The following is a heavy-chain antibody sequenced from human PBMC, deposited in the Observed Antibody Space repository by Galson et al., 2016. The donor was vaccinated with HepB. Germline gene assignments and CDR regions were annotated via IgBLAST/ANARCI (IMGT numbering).Heavy chain of an antibody. CDR3: ARGAAGPQGEAVDS. Sequence: SETLSLTCSVSGASISDSFWSWIRQPAGKGLEWIGRSHTSGSSYRPSLRGRVTMPADTSKNQFSLRLASVTAADTAVYYCARGAAGPQGEAVDSWGQGTMVTVAS. V-gene: IGHV4-4*07. CDR2: SHTSGS. J-gene: IGHJ3*02. CDR1: GASISDSF. D-gene: IGHD3-16*01.